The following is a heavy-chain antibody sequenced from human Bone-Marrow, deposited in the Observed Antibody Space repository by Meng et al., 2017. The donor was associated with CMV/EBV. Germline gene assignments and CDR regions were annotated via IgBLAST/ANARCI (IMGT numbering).Heavy chain of an antibody. D-gene: IGHD6-19*01. CDR1: GFTFSSYA. V-gene: IGHV3-30*04. CDR3: ARDHSIAVAGTLNYYYGMDV. Sequence: GESLKISCAASGFTFSSYAMHWVRQAPGKGLEWVAVISYDGSNKYYADSAKGRFTITRDNSKNTLYLKMNSLRAEDTAVYYCARDHSIAVAGTLNYYYGMDVWGQGTTVTVSS. CDR2: ISYDGSNK. J-gene: IGHJ6*02.